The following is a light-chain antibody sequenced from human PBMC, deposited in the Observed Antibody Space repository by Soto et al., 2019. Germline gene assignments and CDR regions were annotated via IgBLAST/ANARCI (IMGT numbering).Light chain of an antibody. CDR1: QSISSW. CDR2: DVS. V-gene: IGKV1-5*01. Sequence: DIEMTQSPSTLSASVGDRFTIXXRASQSISSWLAWYQQKPGKAPNLLXYDVSNLESGVPSRFSGSGSGTEFTLTISSLQADDFATYYCQQYNSYSPWTFGQGTKVDIK. J-gene: IGKJ1*01. CDR3: QQYNSYSPWT.